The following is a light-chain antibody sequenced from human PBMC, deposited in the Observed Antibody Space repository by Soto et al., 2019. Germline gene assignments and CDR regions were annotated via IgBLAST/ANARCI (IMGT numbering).Light chain of an antibody. J-gene: IGKJ5*01. V-gene: IGKV3D-15*01. CDR2: GAS. Sequence: EIAMTQSPATLSVSLGERATFSCRASQSVRSNLAWYQQKPGQAPRLLIYGASNRAPGIPDRFSGSGSGTDFTLTISRLEPEDSAVYYCQRITFGQVTRLE. CDR3: QRIT. CDR1: QSVRSN.